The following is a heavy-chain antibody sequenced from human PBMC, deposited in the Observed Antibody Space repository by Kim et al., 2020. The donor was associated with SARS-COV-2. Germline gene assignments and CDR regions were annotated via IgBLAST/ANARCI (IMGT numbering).Heavy chain of an antibody. J-gene: IGHJ4*02. CDR3: ARELYSGPQYFDY. CDR1: GGSISSYY. D-gene: IGHD1-26*01. Sequence: SETLSLTCTVSGGSISSYYWSWIRQPPGKGLEWIGYIYYSGSTNYNPSLKSRVTISVDTSKNQFSLKLSSVTAADTAVYYCARELYSGPQYFDYWGQGTLVTVSS. V-gene: IGHV4-59*01. CDR2: IYYSGST.